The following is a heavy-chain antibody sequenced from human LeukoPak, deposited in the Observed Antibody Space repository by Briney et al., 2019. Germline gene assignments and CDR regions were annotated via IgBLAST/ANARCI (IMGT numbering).Heavy chain of an antibody. CDR3: AKHPRGSGCSSTSCYDAFDI. CDR2: ISGSGGST. D-gene: IGHD2-2*01. J-gene: IGHJ3*02. V-gene: IGHV3-23*01. CDR1: GFTFSSYA. Sequence: PGGSLGLSCAASGFTFSSYAMSWVRQAPGKGLEWVSAISGSGGSTYYADSVKGRFTISRDNSKNTLYLQMKSLRAEDTAVYYCAKHPRGSGCSSTSCYDAFDIWGQGTMVTVSS.